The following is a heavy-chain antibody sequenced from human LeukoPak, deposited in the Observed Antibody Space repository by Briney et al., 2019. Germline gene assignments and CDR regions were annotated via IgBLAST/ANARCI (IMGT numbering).Heavy chain of an antibody. CDR3: ARSITMIVVAPDAFDI. D-gene: IGHD3-22*01. J-gene: IGHJ3*02. Sequence: GESLKISCKGSGYSFTSYWIGWVRPMPGKGLEWMGIIYPGDSDTRYSPSFQGQVTISADKSISTAYLQWSSLKASDTAMYYCARSITMIVVAPDAFDIWGQGTMVTVSS. V-gene: IGHV5-51*01. CDR1: GYSFTSYW. CDR2: IYPGDSDT.